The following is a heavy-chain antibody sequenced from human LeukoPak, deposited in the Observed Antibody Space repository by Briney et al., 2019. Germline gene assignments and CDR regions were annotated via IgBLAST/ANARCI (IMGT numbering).Heavy chain of an antibody. CDR3: ARRLTQYDCFDP. D-gene: IGHD2-2*01. J-gene: IGHJ5*02. Sequence: SQTLSLTCAISGDSVSSNNVTWNWIRQSPSRGLEWLGRTYYRSTWYNDYAVSVRGRITVNPDTSKNQFSLHLNSVTPEDTAVYYCARRLTQYDCFDPWGQGTLVTVSS. CDR2: TYYRSTWYN. V-gene: IGHV6-1*01. CDR1: GDSVSSNNVT.